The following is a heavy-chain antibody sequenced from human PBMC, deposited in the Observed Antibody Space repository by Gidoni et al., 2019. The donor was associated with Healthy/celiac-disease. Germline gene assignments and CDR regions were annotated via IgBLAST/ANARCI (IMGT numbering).Heavy chain of an antibody. V-gene: IGHV3-33*08. CDR2: NWYDGSTE. D-gene: IGHD1-26*01. CDR3: ARDSRQDEWEPDSSFDY. J-gene: IGHJ4*02. CDR1: GCTFSSYG. Sequence: QVQLVESGGGWVQTGRSLRRSCAASGCTFSSYGMRCVRLAPGKGLEWVSLNWYDGSTESDAASLKGRFTISRDTSTNARYLQMNSLRADGTAVYACARDSRQDEWEPDSSFDYWGQGTLVTVSS.